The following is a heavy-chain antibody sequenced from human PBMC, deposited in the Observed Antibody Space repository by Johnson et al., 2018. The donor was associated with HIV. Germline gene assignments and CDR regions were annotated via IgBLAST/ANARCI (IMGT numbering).Heavy chain of an antibody. D-gene: IGHD5-24*01. CDR3: AGDGDDGDGADGTKGAFDI. V-gene: IGHV3-30*04. CDR2: ISYDGSDK. CDR1: GFTFSSYA. Sequence: VQLVESGGGVVQPGRSLRLSCAASGFTFSSYALHWVRQAPGKGLEWVAVISYDGSDKYYADSVKGRFTISRDNSKNTLYLQMNSLRAEDTAAYSCAGDGDDGDGADGTKGAFDIWGQGTMVTVSS. J-gene: IGHJ3*02.